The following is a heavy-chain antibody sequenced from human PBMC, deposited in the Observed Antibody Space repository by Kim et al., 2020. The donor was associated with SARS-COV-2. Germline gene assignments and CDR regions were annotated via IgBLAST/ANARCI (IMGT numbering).Heavy chain of an antibody. CDR2: ISYDGSNK. D-gene: IGHD6-19*01. V-gene: IGHV3-30-3*01. CDR1: GFTFSSYA. Sequence: GGSLRLSCAASGFTFSSYAMHWVRQAPGKGLEWVAVISYDGSNKYYADSVKGRFTISRDNSKNTLYLQMNSLRAEDTAVYYCARDRAQWLETNDAFDIWGQGTMVTVSS. J-gene: IGHJ3*02. CDR3: ARDRAQWLETNDAFDI.